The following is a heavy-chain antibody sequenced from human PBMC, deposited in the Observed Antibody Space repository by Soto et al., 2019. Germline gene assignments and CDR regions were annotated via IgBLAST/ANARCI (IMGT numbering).Heavy chain of an antibody. CDR1: GFTFSSYW. CDR2: ISSSGSTI. CDR3: ARHCSSTSYQEVCWFDP. Sequence: PGGSLRLSCAASGFTFSSYWMSWIRQAPGKGLEWVSYISSSGSTIYYADSVKGRFTISRDNAKNSLYLQMNSLRAEDTAVYYCARHCSSTSYQEVCWFDPWGQGTLVTVSS. J-gene: IGHJ5*02. V-gene: IGHV3-11*01. D-gene: IGHD2-2*01.